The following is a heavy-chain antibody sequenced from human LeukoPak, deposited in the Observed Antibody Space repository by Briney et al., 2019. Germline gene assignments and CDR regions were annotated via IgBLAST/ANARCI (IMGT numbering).Heavy chain of an antibody. J-gene: IGHJ4*02. CDR1: GFTFDNYA. CDR2: ISWNSLTI. CDR3: AKDLGATVAGSDY. Sequence: LRLSCAASGFTFDNYAMHWVRQAPGQGLEWVSGISWNSLTIGYADSVKGRFTISRDNAKNSLYLQMNSLRAEDTALYYCAKDLGATVAGSDYWGQGTLVTVSS. V-gene: IGHV3-9*01. D-gene: IGHD6-19*01.